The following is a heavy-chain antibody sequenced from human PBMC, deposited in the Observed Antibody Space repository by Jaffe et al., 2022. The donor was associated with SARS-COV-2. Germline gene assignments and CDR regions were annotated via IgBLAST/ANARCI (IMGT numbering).Heavy chain of an antibody. CDR3: ARGVLNSYYDILTGDYGMDV. V-gene: IGHV3-21*01. D-gene: IGHD3-9*01. Sequence: EVQLVESGGGLVKPGGSLRLSCAASGFTFSSYSMNWVRQAPGKGLEWVSSISSSSSYIYYADSVKGRFTISRDNAKNSLYLQMNSLRAEDTAVYYCARGVLNSYYDILTGDYGMDVWGQGTTVTVSS. CDR1: GFTFSSYS. CDR2: ISSSSSYI. J-gene: IGHJ6*02.